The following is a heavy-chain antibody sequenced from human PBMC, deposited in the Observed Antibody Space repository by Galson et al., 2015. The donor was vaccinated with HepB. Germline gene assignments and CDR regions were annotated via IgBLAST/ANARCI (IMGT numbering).Heavy chain of an antibody. V-gene: IGHV4-59*01. CDR1: GGSMSRYC. Sequence: ETLSLTCTVSGGSMSRYCWNWIRQPPGKGLEWIGYIHYTGITNYNPSLKSRVTISVDTSKSQFSLKLTSVTAADTAMYYCARIDDGLNGCCHFDFWGQGALVTVSS. CDR2: IHYTGIT. J-gene: IGHJ4*02. CDR3: ARIDDGLNGCCHFDF. D-gene: IGHD2-15*01.